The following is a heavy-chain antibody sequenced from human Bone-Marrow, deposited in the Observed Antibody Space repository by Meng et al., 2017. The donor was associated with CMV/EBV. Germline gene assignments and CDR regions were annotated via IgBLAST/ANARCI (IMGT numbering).Heavy chain of an antibody. D-gene: IGHD4-23*01. V-gene: IGHV1-69*10. J-gene: IGHJ4*02. Sequence: SVKVSCKASGGTFSSYAISWVRQAPGQGLEWMGGIIPILGIANYAQKFQGRVTITADKSTSTAYMELSSLRSEDTAVYYCAGVGKPTVVTGQFEYWGQGTLVTGSS. CDR2: IIPILGIA. CDR3: AGVGKPTVVTGQFEY. CDR1: GGTFSSYA.